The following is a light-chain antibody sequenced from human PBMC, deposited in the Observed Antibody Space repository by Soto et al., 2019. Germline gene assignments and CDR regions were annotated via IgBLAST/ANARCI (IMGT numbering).Light chain of an antibody. CDR2: GAS. CDR1: QSISSSY. V-gene: IGKV3-20*01. Sequence: EIALTQSPGTLSLSPGERATLSCVASQSISSSYLAWYQQKPGQAPRLLLYGASTRATGIPDRFSGSGSGTDFTLTISRLEPEDFAVYYCQHYYTSYTTFGQGTKVDIK. CDR3: QHYYTSYTT. J-gene: IGKJ1*01.